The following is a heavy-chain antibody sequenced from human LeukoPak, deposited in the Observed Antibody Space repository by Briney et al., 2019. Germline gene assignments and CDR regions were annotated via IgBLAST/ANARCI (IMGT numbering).Heavy chain of an antibody. CDR3: ARDEEYYYDSSGYYYGY. Sequence: GGSLRLSCAASGFTFSDSWVTWVRQAPGKGLEWVANINHDGSEKNYMDSVRGRFTISRDNTKNSLYLQMNSLRAEDTAVYYCARDEEYYYDSSGYYYGYWGQGTLVTVSS. D-gene: IGHD3-22*01. CDR2: INHDGSEK. V-gene: IGHV3-7*01. J-gene: IGHJ4*02. CDR1: GFTFSDSW.